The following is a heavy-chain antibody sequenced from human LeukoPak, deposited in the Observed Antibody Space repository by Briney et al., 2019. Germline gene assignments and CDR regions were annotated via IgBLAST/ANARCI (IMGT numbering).Heavy chain of an antibody. Sequence: SETLSLTCTVSGGSISSSYYWGWIRQPPGRGLDWIGSIYYGGSTYYNPSLRSRVTTSVDTSKNQFSLKLTSVTAADTAVYYCARHGNHYYGSGGFDYWGQGTLVTVSS. V-gene: IGHV4-39*01. D-gene: IGHD3-10*01. CDR3: ARHGNHYYGSGGFDY. J-gene: IGHJ4*02. CDR1: GGSISSSYY. CDR2: IYYGGST.